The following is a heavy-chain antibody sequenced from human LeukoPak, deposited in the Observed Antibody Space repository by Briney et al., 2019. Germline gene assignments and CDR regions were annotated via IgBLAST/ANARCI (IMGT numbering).Heavy chain of an antibody. V-gene: IGHV4-59*08. CDR2: IYYSGST. D-gene: IGHD3-10*01. Sequence: SETLSLTCTVSGGSISSYYWSWIRQPPGKGLEWIGYIYYSGSTNHNPSLKSRVTISVDTSKNQFSLKLSSVTAADTAVYYCARHSGITMVRGNYWFDPWGQGTLVTVSS. CDR1: GGSISSYY. J-gene: IGHJ5*02. CDR3: ARHSGITMVRGNYWFDP.